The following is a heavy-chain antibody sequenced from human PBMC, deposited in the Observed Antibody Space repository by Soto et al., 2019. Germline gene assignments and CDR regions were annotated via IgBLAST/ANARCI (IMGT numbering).Heavy chain of an antibody. D-gene: IGHD2-15*01. CDR3: SKDTGRGGGSVFDY. CDR1: GFIFSNYA. Sequence: EVQLLESGGGLVQPGGSLRLSCATSGFIFSNYAMSWVRQARGKGLEWVSAISGSGDDTYYTESVKGRFTISRDNFKNTLYLPMNSLRAEDTAVYYCSKDTGRGGGSVFDYWGQGTLVTVSS. J-gene: IGHJ4*02. V-gene: IGHV3-23*01. CDR2: ISGSGDDT.